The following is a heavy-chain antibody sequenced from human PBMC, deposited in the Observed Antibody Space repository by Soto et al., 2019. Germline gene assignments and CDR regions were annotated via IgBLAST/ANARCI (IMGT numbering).Heavy chain of an antibody. V-gene: IGHV4-34*01. J-gene: IGHJ6*02. CDR1: GDSFSGYY. CDR2: ISHSGRS. Sequence: QVQLQQWGAGLLKPSETLSLTCAVYGDSFSGYYWTWIRQPPGKGLEWIGEISHSGRSNYNPSLKSRVTISVDTSKNQFSLKLSSVSAADTAVYYCARGFHYGSGDKGLDVWGQGTTVTVSS. D-gene: IGHD3-10*01. CDR3: ARGFHYGSGDKGLDV.